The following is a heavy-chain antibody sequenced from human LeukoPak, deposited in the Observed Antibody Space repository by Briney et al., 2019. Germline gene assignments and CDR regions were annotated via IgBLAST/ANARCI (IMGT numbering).Heavy chain of an antibody. V-gene: IGHV3-7*01. Sequence: PGGSLRLSCAASGFTFSNAWMSWVRQAPGKGLEWVANIKQDGSEKYYVDSVKGRFTISRDNAKNSLYLQMNSLRAEDTAVYYCARRNLDFWSGYLEKYYYYMDVWGKGTTVTVSS. CDR1: GFTFSNAW. J-gene: IGHJ6*03. CDR3: ARRNLDFWSGYLEKYYYYMDV. D-gene: IGHD3-3*01. CDR2: IKQDGSEK.